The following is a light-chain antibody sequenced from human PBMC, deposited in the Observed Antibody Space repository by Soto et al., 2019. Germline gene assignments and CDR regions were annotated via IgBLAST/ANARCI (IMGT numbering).Light chain of an antibody. Sequence: QSVLTQPASVSGSPGQSITISCTGTSSDVGGYIYVSWYQQHPGKAPKLMIYDVTSRPSGVSYRFSGSKSGNTASLTISGLQAEDEADYFCCSYKSRTTYVFGTGTKVTVL. CDR1: SSDVGGYIY. J-gene: IGLJ1*01. CDR2: DVT. V-gene: IGLV2-14*01. CDR3: CSYKSRTTYV.